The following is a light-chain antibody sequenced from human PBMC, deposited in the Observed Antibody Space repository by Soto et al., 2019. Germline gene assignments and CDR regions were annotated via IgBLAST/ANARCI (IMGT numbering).Light chain of an antibody. CDR2: DAS. CDR1: QSVSSTS. CDR3: QQRSSWPIT. Sequence: EIVMTQYPATLSVSQEERSPLSCRASQSVSSTSLAWYQQKPGLAPRLLIYDASNRATGIPARFSGSGSGTDFTLTISSLEPEDFAVYYCQQRSSWPITFGPGTRLEIK. V-gene: IGKV3-11*01. J-gene: IGKJ5*01.